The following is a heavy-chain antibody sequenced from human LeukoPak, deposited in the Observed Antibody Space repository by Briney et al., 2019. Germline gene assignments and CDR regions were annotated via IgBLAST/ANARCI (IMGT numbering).Heavy chain of an antibody. D-gene: IGHD6-19*01. J-gene: IGHJ6*03. V-gene: IGHV3-48*03. CDR1: GFTFSSYE. Sequence: QPGGSLRLSCAASGFTFSSYEMNWVRQAPGKGLEWVSYISSSGSTIYYADSVKGRFTISRDNAKNSLYLQMNSLRAEDTAVYYCAKVAFSEWAVRYFYYYMDVWGKGTTVTISS. CDR2: ISSSGSTI. CDR3: AKVAFSEWAVRYFYYYMDV.